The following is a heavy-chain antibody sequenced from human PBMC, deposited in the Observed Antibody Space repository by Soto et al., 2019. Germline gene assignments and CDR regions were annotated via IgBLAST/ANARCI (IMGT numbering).Heavy chain of an antibody. CDR3: ARVWTTVTNWFDP. Sequence: QVQLQESGPGLVKPSGTLSLTCAVSGGSISSSNWWSWVRQPPGKGLEWIGEIYHSGSTNYNPSLQSRVTISLDKSKTQFSRKLSSVTAADTAVYYCARVWTTVTNWFDPWGQGTLVTVSS. CDR1: GGSISSSNW. J-gene: IGHJ5*02. D-gene: IGHD4-17*01. V-gene: IGHV4-4*02. CDR2: IYHSGST.